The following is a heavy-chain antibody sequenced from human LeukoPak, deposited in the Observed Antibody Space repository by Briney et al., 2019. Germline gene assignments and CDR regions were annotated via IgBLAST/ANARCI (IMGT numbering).Heavy chain of an antibody. CDR1: GYTFTSYD. Sequence: ASVKVSCKASGYTFTSYDINWVRQATGQGPEWMGWMNPNSGNTGYAQKFQGRVTITRNTSISTAYMELSSLRSEDTAVYYCARVAEMAAIARYYFDYWGQGTLVTVSS. CDR3: ARVAEMAAIARYYFDY. V-gene: IGHV1-8*03. D-gene: IGHD5-24*01. J-gene: IGHJ4*02. CDR2: MNPNSGNT.